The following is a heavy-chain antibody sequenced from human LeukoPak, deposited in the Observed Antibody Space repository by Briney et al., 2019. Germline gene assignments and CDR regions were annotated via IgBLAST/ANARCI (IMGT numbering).Heavy chain of an antibody. CDR2: ITSRATTI. V-gene: IGHV3-11*04. CDR3: ARDWFHAIDY. D-gene: IGHD2/OR15-2a*01. Sequence: GGSLRLSCAASGYTFNEYYMSWIRQAPGKGLEWISYITSRATTIHYADSVKGRFTISRDNAKNTLYLQMNSLRDDDTAVYYCARDWFHAIDYWGQGTLVTVSS. CDR1: GYTFNEYY. J-gene: IGHJ4*02.